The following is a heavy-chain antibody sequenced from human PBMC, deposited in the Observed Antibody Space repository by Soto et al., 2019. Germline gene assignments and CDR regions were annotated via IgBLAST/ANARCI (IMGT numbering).Heavy chain of an antibody. CDR1: GFTFSSHA. Sequence: WGSRRLSCAASGFTFSSHAMHWVRQAPGKGLEWVALISYDGGAKFYTDSVKGRFTISRDNPMNTLYLQMNNLRAEDTAIYFCVAEVGPRSFEHSGQGSRVIVSS. CDR2: ISYDGGAK. D-gene: IGHD1-26*01. CDR3: VAEVGPRSFEH. V-gene: IGHV3-30*03. J-gene: IGHJ4*02.